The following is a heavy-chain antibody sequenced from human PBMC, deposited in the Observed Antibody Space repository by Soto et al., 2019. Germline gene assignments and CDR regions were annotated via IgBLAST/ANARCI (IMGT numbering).Heavy chain of an antibody. CDR3: ARDVDSTFDY. CDR2: IYYSGST. D-gene: IGHD3-22*01. Sequence: SETLSLTCTVSGGSISSGGYYWSWIRQHPGKGLEWIGYIYYSGSTYYNPSLKSRVTISVDTSKNQFSLKLSSVTATDTAVYYCARDVDSTFDYWGQGTLVTVS. CDR1: GGSISSGGYY. J-gene: IGHJ4*02. V-gene: IGHV4-31*03.